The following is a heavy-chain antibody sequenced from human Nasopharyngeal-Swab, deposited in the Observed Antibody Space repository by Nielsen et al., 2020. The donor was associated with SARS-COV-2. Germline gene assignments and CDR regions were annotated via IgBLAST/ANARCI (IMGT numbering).Heavy chain of an antibody. CDR1: GFTFSDYW. J-gene: IGHJ4*02. V-gene: IGHV3-74*01. D-gene: IGHD1-26*01. CDR3: VRAGYSGSYGGFDL. Sequence: GGSLRLSCAASGFTFSDYWIHWVRQAPGAGLVWASRVNTDGSSPSYADSVRGRFTISRDNAQNMVYAQLSNLRVEDTAVYYCVRAGYSGSYGGFDLWGQGALVTVSS. CDR2: VNTDGSSP.